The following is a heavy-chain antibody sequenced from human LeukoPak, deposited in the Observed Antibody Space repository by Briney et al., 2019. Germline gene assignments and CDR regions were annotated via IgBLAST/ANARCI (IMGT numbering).Heavy chain of an antibody. CDR1: GFTVSSNY. D-gene: IGHD4-17*01. CDR3: ARADDYGDSLDY. CDR2: IYSGGST. J-gene: IGHJ4*02. Sequence: GGSLRLSCAASGFTVSSNYMSWVRQAPGKGLEWVSVIYSGGSTYYADSVKGRFTISRDNSKITLYLQMNSLRAEDTAVYYCARADDYGDSLDYWGQGTLVTVSS. V-gene: IGHV3-53*01.